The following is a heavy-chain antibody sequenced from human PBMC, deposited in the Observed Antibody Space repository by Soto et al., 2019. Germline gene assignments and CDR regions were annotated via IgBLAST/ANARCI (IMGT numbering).Heavy chain of an antibody. J-gene: IGHJ6*03. CDR1: GLTFSGSA. Sequence: LRLSCAASGLTFSGSAMHWVRQASGKGLEWVGRIRSKANNYATAYAASVKGRFTISRDDSTNTAYLQMNSLKTEDTAVYYCMSLVVVIATAPYLDVWGKGTTVTFSS. CDR2: IRSKANNYAT. CDR3: MSLVVVIATAPYLDV. D-gene: IGHD2-21*01. V-gene: IGHV3-73*01.